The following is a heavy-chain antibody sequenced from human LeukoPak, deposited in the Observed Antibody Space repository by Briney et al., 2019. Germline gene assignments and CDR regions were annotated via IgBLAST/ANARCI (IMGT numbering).Heavy chain of an antibody. V-gene: IGHV3-15*01. D-gene: IGHD2-8*01. CDR2: IKSKTDGGTT. CDR3: TTELGGIVLMVYAGY. CDR1: GFTFSSYE. J-gene: IGHJ4*02. Sequence: GGSLRLSCAASGFTFSSYEMNWVRQAPGKGLEWVGRIKSKTDGGTTDYAAAVKGRFTISRDESKNTLYLQMNSLKTEDTAVYYCTTELGGIVLMVYAGYWGQGTLVTVSS.